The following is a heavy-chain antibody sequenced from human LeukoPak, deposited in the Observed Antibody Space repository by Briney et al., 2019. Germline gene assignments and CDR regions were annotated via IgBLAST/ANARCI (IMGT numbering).Heavy chain of an antibody. CDR1: GDSISSNF. CDR2: ISYSGST. D-gene: IGHD2-2*01. J-gene: IGHJ3*02. Sequence: PSETLSLTCTVAGDSISSNFWSWIRQPPGKGLEWIGYISYSGSTNSNPSLKSRVTTSVNTPKSQFSLKLSSVTAADTAVYYCARHTDCSTTTCRLSAFDIWGQGTVVTVST. CDR3: ARHTDCSTTTCRLSAFDI. V-gene: IGHV4-59*08.